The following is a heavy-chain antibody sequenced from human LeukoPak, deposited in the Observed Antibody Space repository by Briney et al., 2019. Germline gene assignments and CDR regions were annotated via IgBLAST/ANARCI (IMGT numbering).Heavy chain of an antibody. CDR1: EFTFSSYS. D-gene: IGHD6-19*01. Sequence: PGGSLRLSCAASEFTFSSYSMNWVRQAPGKGLEWVSSISSSSSYIYYADSVKGRFTISRDNAKNSLYLQMNSLRAEDTAVYYCARGIAVAGNLNWSQLRLNNWFDPWGQGTLVTVSS. CDR3: ARGIAVAGNLNWSQLRLNNWFDP. V-gene: IGHV3-21*01. CDR2: ISSSSSYI. J-gene: IGHJ5*02.